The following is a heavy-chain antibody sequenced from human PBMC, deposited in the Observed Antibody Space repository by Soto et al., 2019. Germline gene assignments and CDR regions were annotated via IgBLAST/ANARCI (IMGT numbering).Heavy chain of an antibody. D-gene: IGHD7-27*01. V-gene: IGHV4-30-4*01. CDR3: ARGPSGDKVDS. CDR1: GGSISTVDYW. J-gene: IGHJ4*02. Sequence: QVQLQESGPGLVKPSQTLSLTCTVSGGSISTVDYWWSWIRQSPDMGLEWIGHIYDGGRTYNNPFLESRVTMSVDTSKSQLSLTLSSASAADTAVYYCARGPSGDKVDSWGQGTLVTVSS. CDR2: IYDGGRT.